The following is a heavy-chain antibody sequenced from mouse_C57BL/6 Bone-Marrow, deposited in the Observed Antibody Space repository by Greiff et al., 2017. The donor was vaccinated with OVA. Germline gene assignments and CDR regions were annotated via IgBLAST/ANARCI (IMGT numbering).Heavy chain of an antibody. V-gene: IGHV1-47*01. CDR2: FHPYNDDT. CDR1: GYTFTTYP. Sequence: VQLQQSGAELVKPGASVKMSCKASGYTFTTYPIEWMKQNHGKSLEWIGNFHPYNDDTKYNEKFKGKATLTVEKSSSTVYLELSRLTSDDSAVYYCARGKYYYGSSSDWYFDVWGTGTTVTVSS. D-gene: IGHD1-1*01. CDR3: ARGKYYYGSSSDWYFDV. J-gene: IGHJ1*03.